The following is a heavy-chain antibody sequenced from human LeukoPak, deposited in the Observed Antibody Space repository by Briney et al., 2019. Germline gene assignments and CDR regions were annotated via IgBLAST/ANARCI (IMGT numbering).Heavy chain of an antibody. CDR1: GFTFSTYW. V-gene: IGHV3-74*01. Sequence: GGSLRLSCAASGFTFSTYWMHWVRQAPGKGLVWVSLIKSDGSTNYADYVKRRFTISRDNAKNTVSLQMNSLRPEDTGVYYCARAPSETGGYYPEYFRHWGQGTLVTVSS. J-gene: IGHJ1*01. D-gene: IGHD3-22*01. CDR2: IKSDGST. CDR3: ARAPSETGGYYPEYFRH.